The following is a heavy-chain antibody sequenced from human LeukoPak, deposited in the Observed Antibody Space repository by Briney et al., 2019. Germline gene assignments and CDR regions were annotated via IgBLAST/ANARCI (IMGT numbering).Heavy chain of an antibody. V-gene: IGHV3-30*03. Sequence: PGGSLRLSCVASGFLFSRYGMHWVRQAPGKGLEWVAFISYDGSNKYYADSVKGRFTISRDNSKNTLYLQMNSLRAEDTAVYYCASGRIPGYWGQGTLVTVSS. CDR3: ASGRIPGY. CDR2: ISYDGSNK. J-gene: IGHJ4*02. D-gene: IGHD3-10*01. CDR1: GFLFSRYG.